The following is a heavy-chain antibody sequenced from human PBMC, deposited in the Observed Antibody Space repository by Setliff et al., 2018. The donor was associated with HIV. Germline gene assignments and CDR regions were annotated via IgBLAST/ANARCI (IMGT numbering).Heavy chain of an antibody. D-gene: IGHD2-21*01. V-gene: IGHV1-69-2*01. CDR2: VDPEDGET. CDR1: GYTFTDYY. J-gene: IGHJ4*02. CDR3: ARYALCSSDCSDEGADS. Sequence: GASVKVSCKASGYTFTDYYMHWVQQAPGKGLEWMGRVDPEDGETIYAEKFQGRVTITADTSTDTVYMELRSLRSDDTAVYYCARYALCSSDCSDEGADSWGQGTLVTVSS.